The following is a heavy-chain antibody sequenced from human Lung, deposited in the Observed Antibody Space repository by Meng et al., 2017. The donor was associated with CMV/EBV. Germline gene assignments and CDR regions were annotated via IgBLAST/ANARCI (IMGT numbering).Heavy chain of an antibody. J-gene: IGHJ3*02. V-gene: IGHV3-7*01. CDR2: IKQDGSEI. CDR1: GFIFSSYW. Sequence: GESLKISCAASGFIFSSYWMSWVRQAPGKGLEWVANIKQDGSEIYFVDSVKGRFTISRDNAKNSLYLQMNSLRAEDMAVYYCARIRSYYGSGSYSHDAFDIWGQGTMVTVSS. CDR3: ARIRSYYGSGSYSHDAFDI. D-gene: IGHD3-10*01.